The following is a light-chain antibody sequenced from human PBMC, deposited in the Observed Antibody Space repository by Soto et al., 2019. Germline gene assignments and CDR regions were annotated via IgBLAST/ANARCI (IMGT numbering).Light chain of an antibody. CDR3: HQYSHLPLT. J-gene: IGKJ4*01. CDR1: QDINNY. CDR2: GAS. V-gene: IGKV1-33*01. Sequence: DIQMTQSPSSLSASVGDRVTITCQASQDINNYLNWYQQRPGRAPKLLIYGASNLETGVPSRFSGSGSGTEFTFTISSLQPEDIATYYCHQYSHLPLTFGGGTKVEIK.